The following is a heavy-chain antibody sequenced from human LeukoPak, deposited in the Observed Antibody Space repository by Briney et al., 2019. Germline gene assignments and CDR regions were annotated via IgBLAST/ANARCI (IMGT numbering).Heavy chain of an antibody. J-gene: IGHJ4*02. CDR1: GFTFSSYA. CDR3: TRGSSPIWQQTSA. D-gene: IGHD6-13*01. CDR2: ISDNAVNT. Sequence: QPGGSLRLSCAASGFTFSSYAMSWVRQAPGKGLEWVSTISDNAVNTFYAEPVKGRFSISRDNSENTLFLQMNSLKVDDTAVYYCTRGSSPIWQQTSAWGQGILVTVSS. V-gene: IGHV3-23*01.